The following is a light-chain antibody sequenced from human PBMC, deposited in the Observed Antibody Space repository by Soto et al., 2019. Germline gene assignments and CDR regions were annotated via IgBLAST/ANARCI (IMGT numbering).Light chain of an antibody. J-gene: IGKJ1*01. CDR2: RAS. CDR1: QSISGNY. V-gene: IGKV3-20*01. Sequence: EIVLTQSPGTLSLSPGERATLSCRASQSISGNYLAWYRLKSGPAPRLLIDRASSRAAVIPDRFSGRWSGTYFPITISRLDHEDVALYYWQHYGGSPRTFGQGTRVDFK. CDR3: QHYGGSPRT.